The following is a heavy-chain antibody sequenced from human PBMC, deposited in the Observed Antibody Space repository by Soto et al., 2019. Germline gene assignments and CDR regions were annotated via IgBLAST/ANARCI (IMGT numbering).Heavy chain of an antibody. Sequence: EVQLVESGGGLVKPGGSLRLSCAASGVTFSSYSMNWVRQAPGKGLEWVSSISSSSSYIYYADSVKGRFTISRDNAKNSLYLQMNSLRAEDTAVYYSARRFNYGLDAFDIWGQGTMATVSS. V-gene: IGHV3-21*01. CDR2: ISSSSSYI. D-gene: IGHD3-10*01. CDR3: ARRFNYGLDAFDI. J-gene: IGHJ3*02. CDR1: GVTFSSYS.